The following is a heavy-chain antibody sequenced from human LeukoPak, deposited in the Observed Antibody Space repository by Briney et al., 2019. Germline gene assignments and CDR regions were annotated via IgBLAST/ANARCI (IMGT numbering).Heavy chain of an antibody. J-gene: IGHJ4*02. CDR1: GFSFNDFS. Sequence: GGSLRLSCAASGFSFNDFSLHWVRQPPGRGLEWVSGISGDKKNIAYADSVEGRFTISRDNAKSSAYLQLDSLRTEDTALYYCVKEVGVRGPIDYWGQGTLVTVSS. CDR2: ISGDKKNI. CDR3: VKEVGVRGPIDY. D-gene: IGHD1-26*01. V-gene: IGHV3-9*01.